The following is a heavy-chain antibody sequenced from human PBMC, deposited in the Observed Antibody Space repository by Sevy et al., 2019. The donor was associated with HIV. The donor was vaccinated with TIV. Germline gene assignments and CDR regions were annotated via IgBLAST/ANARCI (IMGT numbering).Heavy chain of an antibody. CDR2: MYSGGST. CDR3: ARGPGATVVKRFDY. J-gene: IGHJ4*02. Sequence: GGSLRLSCAASGFTVTSNYVSWVRQAPGKGLEWLLVMYSGGSTYYADSVMGRLRISRDNSKNTLSLEMNSMRAEDTAVYYCARGPGATVVKRFDYWGQGTVVTVSS. CDR1: GFTVTSNY. D-gene: IGHD4-17*01. V-gene: IGHV3-66*01.